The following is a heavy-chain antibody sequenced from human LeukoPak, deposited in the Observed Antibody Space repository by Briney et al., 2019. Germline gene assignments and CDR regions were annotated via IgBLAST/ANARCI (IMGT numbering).Heavy chain of an antibody. D-gene: IGHD6-13*01. J-gene: IGHJ6*03. V-gene: IGHV4-4*07. CDR1: GGSISSYY. CDR2: IYTSGST. Sequence: SETLSLTCTVSGGSISSYYWSWIRQPAGKGLEWIGRIYTSGSTNYNPSLKSRVTMSVDTSKNQFSLKLSSVTAADTAVYYCARGGYSSSWYTGNYYYYMDVWGKGTTVTISS. CDR3: ARGGYSSSWYTGNYYYYMDV.